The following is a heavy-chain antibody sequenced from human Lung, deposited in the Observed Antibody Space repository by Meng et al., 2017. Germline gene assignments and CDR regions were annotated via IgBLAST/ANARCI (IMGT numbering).Heavy chain of an antibody. D-gene: IGHD3-22*01. CDR2: ISAYNGNT. CDR1: GYTLTFYG. V-gene: IGHV1-18*01. J-gene: IGHJ4*02. Sequence: QVQLVQSGAEVKKPGASVRVSCTASGYTLTFYGISWVRQAPGQGLEWMGWISAYNGNTKYAQKLQDRVTMTTDTSTSTAYMELRSLRSDDTAVYYCARRGRYYDSSGLFDYWGQGTLVTVSS. CDR3: ARRGRYYDSSGLFDY.